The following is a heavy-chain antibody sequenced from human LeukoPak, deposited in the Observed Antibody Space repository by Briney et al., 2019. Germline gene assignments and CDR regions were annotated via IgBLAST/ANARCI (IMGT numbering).Heavy chain of an antibody. CDR3: ARVRELYRDY. CDR1: GFTFSSYT. Sequence: GGSLRLSCAASGFTFSSYTMNWVRQAPGKGLEWVSSISSSSSYIFYADSVKGRFTTSRDNAKNSLYLQTNSLRAEDTAVYYCARVRELYRDYWGQGTLVTVSS. J-gene: IGHJ4*02. V-gene: IGHV3-21*01. CDR2: ISSSSSYI. D-gene: IGHD1-7*01.